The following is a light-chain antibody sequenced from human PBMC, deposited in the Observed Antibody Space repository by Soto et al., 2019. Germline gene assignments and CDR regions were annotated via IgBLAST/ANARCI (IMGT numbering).Light chain of an antibody. CDR3: QQSYSTSWT. Sequence: IRMTQSPSSLSAPTGDRVTITCRASQSISSWLAWYQQKPGKAPKLLIYDASSLESGVPSRFSGSGSGTDFTLTISSLQPEDFATYYCQQSYSTSWTFGQGTKVDIK. J-gene: IGKJ1*01. V-gene: IGKV1-39*01. CDR2: DAS. CDR1: QSISSW.